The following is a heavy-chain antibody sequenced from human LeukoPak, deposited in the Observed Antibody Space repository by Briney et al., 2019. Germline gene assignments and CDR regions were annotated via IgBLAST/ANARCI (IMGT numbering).Heavy chain of an antibody. CDR3: AREYGDYDY. J-gene: IGHJ4*02. D-gene: IGHD4-17*01. V-gene: IGHV3-7*01. CDR2: IKQDGSEK. Sequence: GGSLRLSCAASGFIFSNLWMTWVRQAPGKGLEWVANIKQDGSEKYYVDSVKGRFTISRDNAKNSLYLQMNSLRAEDTAVYYCAREYGDYDYWGQGTLVTVSS. CDR1: GFIFSNLW.